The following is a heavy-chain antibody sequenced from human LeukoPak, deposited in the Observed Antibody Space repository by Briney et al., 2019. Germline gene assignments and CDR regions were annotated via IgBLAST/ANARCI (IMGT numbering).Heavy chain of an antibody. CDR1: GFTFSSYA. CDR2: ISGSGGST. V-gene: IGHV3-23*01. D-gene: IGHD6-19*01. J-gene: IGHJ4*02. CDR3: AKADSSGWYDKDGFDY. Sequence: GGSLRLSCAASGFTFSSYAMSWVRQAPGKGLEWVSAISGSGGSTYYADSVKGRFTISRDNSKNTLYLQMNSLRAEDTAVYYCAKADSSGWYDKDGFDYWGQGTLVTVSS.